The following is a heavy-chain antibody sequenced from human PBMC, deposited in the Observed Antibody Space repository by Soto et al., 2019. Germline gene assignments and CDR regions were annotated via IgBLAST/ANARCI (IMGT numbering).Heavy chain of an antibody. J-gene: IGHJ4*02. Sequence: GESLKISCKGSGFTFTTYWIGWVRQVPGKGLEWMGVIYPDGSDTRYSPSFQGRVTISADKPNSTAYLQWSSLEASDTAVYYCARAFRSNYYAFWGQGTLVTVSS. V-gene: IGHV5-51*04. CDR1: GFTFTTYW. CDR2: IYPDGSDT. CDR3: ARAFRSNYYAF. D-gene: IGHD3-3*01.